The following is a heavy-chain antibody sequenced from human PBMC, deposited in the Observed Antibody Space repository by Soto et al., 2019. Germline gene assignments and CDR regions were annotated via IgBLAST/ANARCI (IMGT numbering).Heavy chain of an antibody. V-gene: IGHV4-59*01. CDR3: ARVRTYCSGGSCYGDAFDI. Sequence: TXTLSLSCTVSAGSIISYYLIWIRQPPGKRLEWIGYIYYSGSTNYNPSLKSRVTISVDTSKNQFSLKLSSVTAADTAVYYCARVRTYCSGGSCYGDAFDIWGQGTMVTV. D-gene: IGHD2-15*01. J-gene: IGHJ3*02. CDR2: IYYSGST. CDR1: AGSIISYY.